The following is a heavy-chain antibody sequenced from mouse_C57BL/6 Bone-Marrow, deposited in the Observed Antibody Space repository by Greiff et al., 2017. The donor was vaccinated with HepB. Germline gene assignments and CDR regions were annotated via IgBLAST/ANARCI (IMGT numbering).Heavy chain of an antibody. CDR3: ATSGFAY. J-gene: IGHJ3*01. CDR1: GFTFSDYG. V-gene: IGHV5-17*01. Sequence: EVKLLESGGGLVKPGGSLKLSCAASGFTFSDYGMHWVRQAPEQGLEWVAYISSGSSTIYYADTVKGRFTISRDNAKNTLFLQVTSLGSEDTAMYYPATSGFAYWGQGTLVTVSA. CDR2: ISSGSSTI. D-gene: IGHD6-1*01.